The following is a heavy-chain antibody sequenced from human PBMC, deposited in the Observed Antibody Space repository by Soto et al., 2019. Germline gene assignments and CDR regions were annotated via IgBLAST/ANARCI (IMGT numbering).Heavy chain of an antibody. Sequence: GAALKISCKGSGYSFTSYWIGWVRQMPGKKLEWMGIIYPGDSDTRYSPSFQGQVTISADKSISTAYLQWSSLKASDTAMYYCARAVVRGADYYYGMDVWGQGTTVTVSS. J-gene: IGHJ6*02. V-gene: IGHV5-51*01. CDR1: GYSFTSYW. CDR3: ARAVVRGADYYYGMDV. CDR2: IYPGDSDT. D-gene: IGHD3-10*01.